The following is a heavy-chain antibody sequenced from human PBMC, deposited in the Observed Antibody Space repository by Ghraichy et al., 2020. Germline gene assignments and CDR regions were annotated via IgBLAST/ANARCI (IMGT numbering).Heavy chain of an antibody. J-gene: IGHJ4*02. V-gene: IGHV4-34*01. D-gene: IGHD3-10*01. CDR2: INHSGST. CDR1: GGSFSGYY. CDR3: ARGGGHYGSGSYYDY. Sequence: SQTLSLTCAVYGGSFSGYYWSWIRQPPGKGLEWIGEINHSGSTNYNPSLKSRVTISVDTSKNQFSLKLSSVTAADTAVYYCARGGGHYGSGSYYDYWGQGTLVTVSS.